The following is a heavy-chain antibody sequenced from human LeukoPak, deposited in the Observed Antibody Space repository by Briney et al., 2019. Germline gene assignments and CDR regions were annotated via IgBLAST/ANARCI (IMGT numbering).Heavy chain of an antibody. V-gene: IGHV3-30*02. Sequence: GGSLRLSCAASGFTFSSYGMHWVRQAPGKGLEWVAVIWYDGSNKYYTDSVKGRFTISRDNSKNTLFLQMNGLRAEDTAVYSCAKDRVGYSFGYSFGYWGQGTLVTVSS. CDR2: IWYDGSNK. CDR1: GFTFSSYG. D-gene: IGHD5-18*01. J-gene: IGHJ4*02. CDR3: AKDRVGYSFGYSFGY.